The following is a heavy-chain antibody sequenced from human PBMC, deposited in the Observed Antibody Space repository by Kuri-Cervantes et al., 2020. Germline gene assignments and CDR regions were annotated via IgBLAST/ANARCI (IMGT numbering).Heavy chain of an antibody. Sequence: ASVKVSCKVSGYTLTELSMHWVRQAPGKGLEWMGGFDPEDGETIYAQKFQGRVTMTEDTSTDTAYMELRSLRSDDTAVYYCARGSSGWCLGAWFDPWGQGTLVTVSS. J-gene: IGHJ5*02. V-gene: IGHV1-24*01. CDR1: GYTLTELS. CDR3: ARGSSGWCLGAWFDP. D-gene: IGHD6-19*01. CDR2: FDPEDGET.